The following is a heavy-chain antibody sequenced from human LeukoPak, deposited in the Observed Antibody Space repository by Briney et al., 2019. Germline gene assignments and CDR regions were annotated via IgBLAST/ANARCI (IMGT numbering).Heavy chain of an antibody. V-gene: IGHV1-2*02. CDR2: INPNSGGT. CDR3: ARDNDSSGYSSLVYFDY. Sequence: ASVKVSCKASGYTFTGYYMHWVRQAPGQGLEWMGWINPNSGGTKYAQKFQGRVTMTRDTSISTAYMELSRLRSDDTAVYYCARDNDSSGYSSLVYFDYWGQGTLVTVSS. J-gene: IGHJ4*02. CDR1: GYTFTGYY. D-gene: IGHD3-22*01.